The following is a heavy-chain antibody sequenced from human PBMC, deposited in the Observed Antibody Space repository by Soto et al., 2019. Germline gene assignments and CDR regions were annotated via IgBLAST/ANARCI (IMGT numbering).Heavy chain of an antibody. CDR1: GASISRYY. Sequence: QVQLRESGPGVVKASETLSLTCSVSGASISRYYWSWIRQSPGKGLEWIGYAYYSGDTGYNPSLKSRVTMAIDTSKNQVSLTLTSVTAADTAVYYCARDRSTYGGGGTGEVKENWFDPWGQGALVTVSS. CDR2: AYYSGDT. CDR3: ARDRSTYGGGGTGEVKENWFDP. D-gene: IGHD2-8*01. J-gene: IGHJ5*02. V-gene: IGHV4-59*01.